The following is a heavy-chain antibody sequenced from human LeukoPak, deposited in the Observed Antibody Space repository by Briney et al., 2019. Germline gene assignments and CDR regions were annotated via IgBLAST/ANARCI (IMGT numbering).Heavy chain of an antibody. J-gene: IGHJ4*02. CDR2: ISGNGGST. CDR1: GFTFSTYG. V-gene: IGHV3-23*01. CDR3: ARRLRRNYFDY. D-gene: IGHD4-17*01. Sequence: GGSLRLSCAASGFTFSTYGMSWVRQAPGKGLEWVSAISGNGGSTYYADSVKGRFTISRDNAKNSLYLQMNSLRAEDTAVYYCARRLRRNYFDYWGQGTLVTVSS.